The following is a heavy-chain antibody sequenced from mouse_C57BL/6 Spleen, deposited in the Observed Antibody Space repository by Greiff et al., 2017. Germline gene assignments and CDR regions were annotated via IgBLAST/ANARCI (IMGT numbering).Heavy chain of an antibody. CDR1: GYTFTSYW. CDR2: IDPSDSET. J-gene: IGHJ2*01. V-gene: IGHV1-52*01. Sequence: QVQLKQPGAELVRPGSSVKLSCKASGYTFTSYWRHWVKQRPIQGLEWIGNIDPSDSETHYNQKFKDKATLTEDKSSSTVYMQLSSLTSEDSAVYYCASSPFGCRGQGTTLAVSS. CDR3: ASSPFGC.